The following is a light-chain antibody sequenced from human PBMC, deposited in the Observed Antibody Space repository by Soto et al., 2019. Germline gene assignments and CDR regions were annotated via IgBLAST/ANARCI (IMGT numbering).Light chain of an antibody. V-gene: IGLV2-23*01. Sequence: QSALNQPASVSGSLGQSITISCTGTSSDVGNYNLVSWYQQHPGQAPKLMMYEATRRPSGVSKRFSGSKSGNTASLRISGLQADDEADYYCCSYAGSSTLVFGGGTKLTVL. J-gene: IGLJ2*01. CDR1: SSDVGNYNL. CDR2: EAT. CDR3: CSYAGSSTLV.